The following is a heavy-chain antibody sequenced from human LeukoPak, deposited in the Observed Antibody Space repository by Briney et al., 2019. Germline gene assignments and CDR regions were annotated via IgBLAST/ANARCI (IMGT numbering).Heavy chain of an antibody. Sequence: GGSLRLSCVGSGFVFSKYAVHWVRQAPGKGLEWVAVVSYDGDFKLYGDSVKGRFTISRDNSQNMLFLQMNDLRPQDAATYFCARDPYSHDSSGFSYFLQYWGQGTVVPVSS. CDR3: ARDPYSHDSSGFSYFLQY. V-gene: IGHV3-30-3*01. D-gene: IGHD6-19*01. J-gene: IGHJ4*02. CDR2: VSYDGDFK. CDR1: GFVFSKYA.